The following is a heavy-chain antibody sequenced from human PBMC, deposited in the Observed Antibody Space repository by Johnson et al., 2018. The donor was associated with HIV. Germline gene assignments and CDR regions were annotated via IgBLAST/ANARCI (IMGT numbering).Heavy chain of an antibody. J-gene: IGHJ3*02. V-gene: IGHV3-30*02. Sequence: QVQLVESGGGVVQPVGSLRLSCAASGFTFSNYGMHWVRQAPGKGLEWVAFIRYDGSNKYYADSVKGRFTISRDNSKNSLYLKMNSLRAEDTALYYCAKDRGLLDAFDILGQGTMVTVSS. CDR3: AKDRGLLDAFDI. CDR1: GFTFSNYG. CDR2: IRYDGSNK.